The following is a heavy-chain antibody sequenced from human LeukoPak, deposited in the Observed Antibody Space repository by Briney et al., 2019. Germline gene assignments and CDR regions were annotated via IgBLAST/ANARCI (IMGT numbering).Heavy chain of an antibody. D-gene: IGHD1-26*01. Sequence: GGSLKLSCAASGFTFSSYAMSWVRQAPGKGLEWVSAISGSGGSTYYADSVKGRFTISRDNSKNIVFLQMNSLRAEDTAVYSCAKDVGNLYYFDYWGQGTLVTVSS. J-gene: IGHJ4*02. CDR3: AKDVGNLYYFDY. CDR2: ISGSGGST. CDR1: GFTFSSYA. V-gene: IGHV3-23*01.